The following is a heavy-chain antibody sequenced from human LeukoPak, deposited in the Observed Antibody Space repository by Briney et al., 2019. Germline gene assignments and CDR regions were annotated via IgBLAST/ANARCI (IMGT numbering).Heavy chain of an antibody. CDR2: IYPGDSDT. J-gene: IGHJ6*03. D-gene: IGHD5-18*01. CDR3: ARWIQLWPRSCYMDV. Sequence: AGESLKISCKGSGYSFTSYWIGWVRQMPGKGLEWMGIIYPGDSDTRYSPSFQGQVTISADKSISTAYLQWSSLKASDTAMYYCARWIQLWPRSCYMDVWGKGTTVTISS. V-gene: IGHV5-51*01. CDR1: GYSFTSYW.